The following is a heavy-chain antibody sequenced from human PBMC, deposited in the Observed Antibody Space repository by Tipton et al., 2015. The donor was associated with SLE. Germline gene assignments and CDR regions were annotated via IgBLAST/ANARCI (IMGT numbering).Heavy chain of an antibody. J-gene: IGHJ4*02. D-gene: IGHD2-15*01. CDR3: ARLIHCIGARCQDF. CDR2: VYYNGRS. Sequence: LRLSCAASGFIFSSYAMHWVRQAPGKGLEWIGSVYYNGRSDYTPSLKTRVTISVDTSKNQLSLKLTSVTAADTAVYYCARLIHCIGARCQDFWGQGTLVSVSS. V-gene: IGHV4-38-2*01. CDR1: GFIFSSYA.